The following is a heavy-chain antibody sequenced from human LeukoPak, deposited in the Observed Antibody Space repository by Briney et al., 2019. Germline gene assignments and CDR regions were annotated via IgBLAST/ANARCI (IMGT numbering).Heavy chain of an antibody. CDR3: AKVPHSDYGSGRPPFMDA. J-gene: IGHJ6*02. V-gene: IGHV3-23*01. CDR1: RFTFSSYA. Sequence: GGSLRHSRVASRFTFSSYAMRGVRPAAWRGLDWVATICDSGDNTYYADCVEDGFTISRDNSQNPLYLPMNSLRDEGTAIYYFAKVPHSDYGSGRPPFMDAWGQGTTVAISS. D-gene: IGHD3-10*01. CDR2: ICDSGDNT.